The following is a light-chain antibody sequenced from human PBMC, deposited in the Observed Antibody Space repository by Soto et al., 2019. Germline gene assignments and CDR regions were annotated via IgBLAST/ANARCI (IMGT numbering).Light chain of an antibody. CDR2: AVS. CDR1: QGINNW. J-gene: IGKJ4*01. V-gene: IGKV1-12*01. Sequence: DIQITQSPSSVSASVVDRVTIACRASQGINNWLAWYQQKPGKAPELLIYAVSYLQSGVPSRFSGSGSGTDFTFTISSLQPEDIATYYCQQYDNLPLTFGGGTKVDIK. CDR3: QQYDNLPLT.